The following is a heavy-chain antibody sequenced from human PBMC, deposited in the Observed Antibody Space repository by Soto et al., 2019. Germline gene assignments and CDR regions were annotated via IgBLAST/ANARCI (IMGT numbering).Heavy chain of an antibody. CDR1: GFSLSTSGVG. J-gene: IGHJ6*03. V-gene: IGHV2-5*02. CDR2: IYWDDDK. CDR3: ALVGKPDYMDV. Sequence: QITLKESGPTLVKPTQTLTLTCAFSGFSLSTSGVGVGWIRQPPGKALEWLALIYWDDDKRYSPSLKSRLTITKDTSKNQVVLTMTNMDPVDTATYYCALVGKPDYMDVWGKGTTVSVSS. D-gene: IGHD6-6*01.